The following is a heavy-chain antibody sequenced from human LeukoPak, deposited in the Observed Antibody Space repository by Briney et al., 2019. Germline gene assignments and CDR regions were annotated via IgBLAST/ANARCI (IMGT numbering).Heavy chain of an antibody. CDR1: GFXFSSYA. V-gene: IGHV3-30-3*01. Sequence: PGGSLRLSCAASGFXFSSYAIHWVRQAPGKGLEWVAVISYDGSNKYYADSVKGRFTISRDNSKNTLYLQMNSLRAEDTAVYYCARSDSSGYYYVHYYYGMDVWGQGTTVTVSS. J-gene: IGHJ6*02. CDR2: ISYDGSNK. D-gene: IGHD3-22*01. CDR3: ARSDSSGYYYVHYYYGMDV.